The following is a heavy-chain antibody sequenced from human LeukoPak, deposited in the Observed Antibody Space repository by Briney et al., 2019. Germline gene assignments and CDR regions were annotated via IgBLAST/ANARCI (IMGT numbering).Heavy chain of an antibody. D-gene: IGHD1-1*01. CDR3: ARGMTGTSPLEN. J-gene: IGHJ4*02. CDR2: VNPSGGAT. V-gene: IGHV1-46*01. Sequence: ASVKVSCKASGYTFTSYYMHWVRQAPGQGLEWMGIVNPSGGATSYAQKFQGRVTMTRDTSTSTVYMELSSLRSDDTAVYYCARGMTGTSPLENWGQGTLVTVSS. CDR1: GYTFTSYY.